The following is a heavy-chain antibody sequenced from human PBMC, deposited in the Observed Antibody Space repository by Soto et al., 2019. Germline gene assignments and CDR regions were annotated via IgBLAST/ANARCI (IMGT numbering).Heavy chain of an antibody. V-gene: IGHV1-8*01. CDR3: ARERSSSSWYFRPCYYYYYGMDV. CDR1: GYTFTSYD. CDR2: MNPNSGNT. Sequence: QVQLVQSGAEVKKPGASVKVSCKASGYTFTSYDINWVRQATGQGLEWMGWMNPNSGNTGYAQKFQGRVTMTRNTSISTAYMELSSLRSEDTAVYYCARERSSSSWYFRPCYYYYYGMDVWGQGTTVTVSS. J-gene: IGHJ6*02. D-gene: IGHD6-13*01.